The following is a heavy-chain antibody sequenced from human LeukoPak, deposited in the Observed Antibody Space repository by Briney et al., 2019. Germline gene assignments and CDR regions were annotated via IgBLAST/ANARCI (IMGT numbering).Heavy chain of an antibody. V-gene: IGHV1-69*05. Sequence: SVRVSCKASGGTFSSYAISWVRQAPGQGLEWMGGIIPIFGTANYAQKFQGRVTITTDESTSTAYMELSSLRSEDTAVYYCACAYYYDSSGEFDYWGQGTLVTVSS. CDR3: ACAYYYDSSGEFDY. CDR1: GGTFSSYA. CDR2: IIPIFGTA. D-gene: IGHD3-22*01. J-gene: IGHJ4*02.